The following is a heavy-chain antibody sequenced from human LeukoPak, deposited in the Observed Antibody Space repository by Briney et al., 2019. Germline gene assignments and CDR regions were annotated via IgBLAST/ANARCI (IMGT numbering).Heavy chain of an antibody. Sequence: PSETLSLTCTVSGYSISSGYSWGWIRPPPGKGLEWIGSISHTGSTYRDASLECRVSISVDTSKNQFSLKLSSVTAADTAFYYCATYDDTGYYFAYWGQGSLVTVSS. J-gene: IGHJ4*02. D-gene: IGHD3-22*01. CDR1: GYSISSGYS. V-gene: IGHV4-38-2*02. CDR2: ISHTGST. CDR3: ATYDDTGYYFAY.